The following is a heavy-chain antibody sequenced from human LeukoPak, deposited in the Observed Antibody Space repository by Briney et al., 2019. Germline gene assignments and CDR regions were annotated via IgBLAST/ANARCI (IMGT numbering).Heavy chain of an antibody. V-gene: IGHV1-8*01. CDR2: MNPNSGNT. CDR3: ASHTSRYYYYGMDV. J-gene: IGHJ6*02. CDR1: GYTFTSYD. Sequence: ASVKVSCKASGYTFTSYDINWVRQATGQGLEWMGWMNPNSGNTGCAQKFQGRVTMTRNTSISTAYMELSSLRSEDTAVYYCASHTSRYYYYGMDVWGQGTTVTVSS.